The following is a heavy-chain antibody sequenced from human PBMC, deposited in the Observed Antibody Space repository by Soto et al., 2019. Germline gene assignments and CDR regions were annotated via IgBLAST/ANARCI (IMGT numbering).Heavy chain of an antibody. V-gene: IGHV1-3*01. Sequence: ASVKVSCKASGYTFTSYAMHWVRQAPGQRLEWMGWINAGNGNTKYSQKFQGRVTITRDTSTSTVYMELSSLRSEDTAVYYCARGGQLRYLDWLLDYWGQGTLVTVSS. D-gene: IGHD3-9*01. CDR3: ARGGQLRYLDWLLDY. CDR2: INAGNGNT. CDR1: GYTFTSYA. J-gene: IGHJ4*02.